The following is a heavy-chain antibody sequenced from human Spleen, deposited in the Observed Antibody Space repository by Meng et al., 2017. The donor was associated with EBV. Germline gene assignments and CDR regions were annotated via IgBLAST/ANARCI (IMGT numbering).Heavy chain of an antibody. CDR2: IFFGGST. D-gene: IGHD5-12*01. CDR1: VVSISSGDYY. V-gene: IGHV4-30-4*01. CDR3: ARDQSGLSGFGP. J-gene: IGHJ5*02. Sequence: QGQLHRFGPGRLNPSQHLSVPCSFDVVSISSGDYYWIWIRQPPGTGLEWIGYIFFGGSTNYNPSLKSRVTMSVATSKNQFSLKLRSVTAADTAVYYCARDQSGLSGFGPWGQGTLVTVSS.